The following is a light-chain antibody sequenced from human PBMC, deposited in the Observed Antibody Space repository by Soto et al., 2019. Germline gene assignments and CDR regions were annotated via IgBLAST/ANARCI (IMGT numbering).Light chain of an antibody. CDR3: CSYAGESTVT. V-gene: IGLV2-23*01. CDR2: EGS. J-gene: IGLJ2*01. Sequence: QSALTQPASVSGSPGQSITISCTGTSPNVGVYKLVSWYQQHPGKAPKLIIYEGSKRPSGVSNRFSGSKSGNAASLTISGLQAEDEAEYHCCSYAGESTVTFGGGTKLTVL. CDR1: SPNVGVYKL.